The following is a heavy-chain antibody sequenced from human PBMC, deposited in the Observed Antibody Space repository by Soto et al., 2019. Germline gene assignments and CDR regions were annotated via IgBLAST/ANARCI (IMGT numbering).Heavy chain of an antibody. D-gene: IGHD1-26*01. V-gene: IGHV3-23*01. CDR3: AKDRSGSGSFLDAFDI. Sequence: PVGSLRLSCAASGFTFSSYAMSWVRQAPGKGLEWVSAISGSGGSTYYADSVKGRFTISRDNSKNTLYLQMNSLRAEDTAVYYCAKDRSGSGSFLDAFDIWGQGTMVTVSS. CDR2: ISGSGGST. J-gene: IGHJ3*02. CDR1: GFTFSSYA.